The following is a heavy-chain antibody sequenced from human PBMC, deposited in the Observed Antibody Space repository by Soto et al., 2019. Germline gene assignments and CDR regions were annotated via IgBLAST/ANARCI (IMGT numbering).Heavy chain of an antibody. CDR3: ARGPSNWFEP. CDR2: IYYSGST. J-gene: IGHJ5*02. V-gene: IGHV4-59*01. CDR1: GGSSSSYY. Sequence: SENLSLTCTVSGGSSSSYYWSWIRQPPGKGLEWIGYIYYSGSTNYNPSLKSRVTISVDTSKNQFSLKLSSVTAADTAVYYCARGPSNWFEPWGQGTLVTVS.